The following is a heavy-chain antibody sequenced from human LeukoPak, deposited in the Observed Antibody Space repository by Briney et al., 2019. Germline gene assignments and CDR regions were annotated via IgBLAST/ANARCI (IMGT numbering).Heavy chain of an antibody. V-gene: IGHV3-21*01. CDR3: VRGLGYCSSTRCSPGYYMDV. J-gene: IGHJ6*03. CDR1: GFTFSDFG. D-gene: IGHD2-2*01. Sequence: PGGSLGLSCAASGFTFSDFGMNWVRQTPGKGLEWVSSITSSGSFINYADSVKGRFTISRDNAKNSLYLQMNSLRAEDTAVYYCVRGLGYCSSTRCSPGYYMDVWGKGTTVTVSS. CDR2: ITSSGSFI.